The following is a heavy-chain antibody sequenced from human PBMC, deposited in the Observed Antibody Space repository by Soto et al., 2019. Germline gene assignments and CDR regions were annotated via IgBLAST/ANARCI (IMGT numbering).Heavy chain of an antibody. J-gene: IGHJ4*02. CDR1: GFTFSNYP. V-gene: IGHV3-23*01. CDR2: ISAGGDTT. CDR3: ARRV. Sequence: GGSLRLSCATSGFTFSNYPMNWVRQAPGKGLEWVSGISAGGDTTYYADSVKGRFTIFRDNSKNSVSLQMNSLRVEDTAVYYCARRVWGQGTLVTVSS.